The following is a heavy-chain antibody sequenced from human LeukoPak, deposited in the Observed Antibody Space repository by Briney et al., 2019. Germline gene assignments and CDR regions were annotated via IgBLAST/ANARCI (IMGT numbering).Heavy chain of an antibody. Sequence: PSETLSPTCTVSGGSISSYYWSWIRQPPGKGLEWIGYIYYSGSTNYNPSLKSRVTISVDTSKNQFSLKLSSVTAADTAVYYCARVGSPIEAFDIWGQGTMVTVSS. D-gene: IGHD1-26*01. CDR1: GGSISSYY. CDR2: IYYSGST. V-gene: IGHV4-59*01. J-gene: IGHJ3*02. CDR3: ARVGSPIEAFDI.